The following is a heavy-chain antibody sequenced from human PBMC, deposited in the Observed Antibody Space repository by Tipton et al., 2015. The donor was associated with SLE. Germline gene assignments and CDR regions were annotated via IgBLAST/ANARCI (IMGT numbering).Heavy chain of an antibody. D-gene: IGHD2/OR15-2a*01. CDR1: GFAFGDYT. J-gene: IGHJ4*02. V-gene: IGHV3-43*01. CDR3: VKTTGALASTAYFLDH. CDR2: ISWDSISR. Sequence: SLRLSCITSGFAFGDYTLHWVRQTPGKGLEWVSLISWDSISRYYADSVKGRFTISKDNSKQSLYLEMNSLTFEDSALYFCVKTTGALASTAYFLDHWGQGTLVTVSS.